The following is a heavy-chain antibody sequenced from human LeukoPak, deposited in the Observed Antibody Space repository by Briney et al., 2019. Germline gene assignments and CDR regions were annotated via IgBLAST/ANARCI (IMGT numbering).Heavy chain of an antibody. J-gene: IGHJ3*02. CDR1: GFTFSDYI. V-gene: IGHV3-72*01. CDR2: IRRGTNRYTT. CDR3: TRDGGESDNSAFDI. D-gene: IGHD3-16*01. Sequence: GGSLRLSCEASGFTFSDYILDWVRQAPGKGLEWMGRIRRGTNRYTTEYAASVKGRLIISRDDSKNSLYLHMNSLKTEDTAVYHCTRDGGESDNSAFDIWGQGTMVTVSS.